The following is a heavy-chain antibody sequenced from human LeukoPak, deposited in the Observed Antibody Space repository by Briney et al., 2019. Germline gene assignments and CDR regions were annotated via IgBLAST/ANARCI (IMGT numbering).Heavy chain of an antibody. CDR2: INSDGIST. CDR3: ARAGYSSSWYTFDY. Sequence: GGSLRLSCAASGFTFSSYSMNWVRQAPGKGLEWVSRINSDGISTNYADSVKGRFTISRDNAKNTLYLQMNSLRAEDTAVYYCARAGYSSSWYTFDYWGQGTLVTVSS. D-gene: IGHD6-13*01. V-gene: IGHV3-74*01. CDR1: GFTFSSYS. J-gene: IGHJ4*02.